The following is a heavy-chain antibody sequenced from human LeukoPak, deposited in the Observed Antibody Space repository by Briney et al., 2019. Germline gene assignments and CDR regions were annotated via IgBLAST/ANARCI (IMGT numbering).Heavy chain of an antibody. D-gene: IGHD3-10*01. J-gene: IGHJ4*02. CDR3: ARTPLLYYYGSGSYTFGGFDY. Sequence: PSETLSLTCTVPGGSISSYYWSWIRQPAGKGLEWIGRIYTSGSTNYNPSLKSRVTISVDTSKNQFSLKLSSVTAADTAVYYCARTPLLYYYGSGSYTFGGFDYWGQGTLVTVSS. V-gene: IGHV4-4*07. CDR2: IYTSGST. CDR1: GGSISSYY.